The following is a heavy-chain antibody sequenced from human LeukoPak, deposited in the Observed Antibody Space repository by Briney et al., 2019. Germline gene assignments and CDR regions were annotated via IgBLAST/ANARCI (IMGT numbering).Heavy chain of an antibody. Sequence: SETLSLTCTVSGVSISSSNSYWGWIRQPPGKGLEWIGSIYYSGNTYYNASLKSRVTISVDTSKNQFSLKLTSVTAADTAVYYCARQTGSGLFTLPGGQGTLVTVSS. CDR1: GVSISSSNSY. V-gene: IGHV4-39*01. CDR3: ARQTGSGLFTLP. CDR2: IYYSGNT. J-gene: IGHJ4*02. D-gene: IGHD3-10*01.